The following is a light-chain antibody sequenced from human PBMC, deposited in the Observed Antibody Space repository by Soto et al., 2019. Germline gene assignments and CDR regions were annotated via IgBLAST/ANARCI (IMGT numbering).Light chain of an antibody. CDR3: QQYYATPLT. Sequence: SALSASVGDRVTITCQASQDISDLLNWYQQKPGAAPKLLIYDASNLQAGVPDRFSGSGSGTDFTLTISSLQAEDVAVYYCQQYYATPLTFGGGTKGDIK. CDR1: QDISDL. V-gene: IGKV1-33*01. CDR2: DAS. J-gene: IGKJ4*01.